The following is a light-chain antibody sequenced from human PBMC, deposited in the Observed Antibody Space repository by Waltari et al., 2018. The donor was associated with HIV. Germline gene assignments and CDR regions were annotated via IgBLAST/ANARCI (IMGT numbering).Light chain of an antibody. CDR2: EVS. J-gene: IGLJ1*01. Sequence: QSALTPPASVSGSPGQSITISCTGTSSDVGGYYYVSWYQLHPGKAPKRRIYEVSNRASVFSNRFSGSKSGNTASLTISGLQAEDEADYYCSSYTTNSTYGFGTGTKVTVL. CDR1: SSDVGGYYY. V-gene: IGLV2-14*01. CDR3: SSYTTNSTYG.